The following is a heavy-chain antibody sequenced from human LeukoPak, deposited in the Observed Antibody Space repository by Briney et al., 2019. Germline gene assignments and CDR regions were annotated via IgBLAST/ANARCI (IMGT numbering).Heavy chain of an antibody. CDR3: ARIAGPYCSSTSCYNWFDP. J-gene: IGHJ5*02. V-gene: IGHV4-30-2*01. CDR2: INHSGST. CDR1: GGSISSGGYS. Sequence: PSETLSLTCAVSGGSISSGGYSWSWIRQPPGKGLEWIGEINHSGSTNYNPSLKSRVTISVDTSKNQFSLKLSSVTAADTAVYYCARIAGPYCSSTSCYNWFDPWGQGTLVTVSS. D-gene: IGHD2-2*01.